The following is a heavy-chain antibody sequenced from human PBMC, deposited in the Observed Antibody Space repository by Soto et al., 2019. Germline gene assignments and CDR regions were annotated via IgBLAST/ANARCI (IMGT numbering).Heavy chain of an antibody. CDR3: ARNQPPRRYDFWVSQNTGYYYMDV. J-gene: IGHJ6*03. CDR1: GFTVSSNY. D-gene: IGHD3-3*01. Sequence: GGSLRLSCAASGFTVSSNYMSWVRQAPGKGLEWVSVIYSGGSTYYADSVKGRFTISRDNSKNTLYLQMNSLRAEDTAVYYCARNQPPRRYDFWVSQNTGYYYMDVWGKGTTVTVSS. CDR2: IYSGGST. V-gene: IGHV3-66*01.